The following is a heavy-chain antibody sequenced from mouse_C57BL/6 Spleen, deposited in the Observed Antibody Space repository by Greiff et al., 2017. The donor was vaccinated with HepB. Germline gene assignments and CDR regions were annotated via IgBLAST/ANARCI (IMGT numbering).Heavy chain of an antibody. Sequence: QVQLQQPGAELVRPGSSVKLSCKASGYTLTSYWMDWVKQRPGQGLEWIGNIYPSDSETHYNQKFKDKATLTVDKSSSTAYMQLSSLTSEDSAVYYCARLELPDYYGNGYAMDYWGQGTSVTVSS. J-gene: IGHJ4*01. CDR3: ARLELPDYYGNGYAMDY. CDR1: GYTLTSYW. D-gene: IGHD1-1*01. CDR2: IYPSDSET. V-gene: IGHV1-61*01.